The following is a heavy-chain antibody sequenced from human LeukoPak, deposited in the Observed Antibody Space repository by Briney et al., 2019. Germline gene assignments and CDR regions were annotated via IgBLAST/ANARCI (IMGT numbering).Heavy chain of an antibody. CDR2: ISAYNGNT. D-gene: IGHD6-13*01. CDR3: ARVAAAAIYYYYGMDV. Sequence: ASVKVSCKASGYTFTSYGISWVRQAPGQGLEWMGWISAYNGNTNYAQKLQGRVTMTTDTSTSTAYMGLRSLRSDDTAVYYRARVAAAAIYYYYGMDVWGQGTTVTVSS. CDR1: GYTFTSYG. V-gene: IGHV1-18*01. J-gene: IGHJ6*02.